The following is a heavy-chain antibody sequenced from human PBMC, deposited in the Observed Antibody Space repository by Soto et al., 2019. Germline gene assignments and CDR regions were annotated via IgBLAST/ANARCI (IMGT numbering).Heavy chain of an antibody. V-gene: IGHV4-31*02. Sequence: SETLSLTWTVSGVTISSGGYYLGWIRKHAGKGLEWIGYIYYSGSTYYNPSLKSRVTISVDTSKNQFSLKLSSVTAADTAVYYCAREYYYDSSGYYLDYWGQGTLVTVSS. J-gene: IGHJ4*02. CDR2: IYYSGST. CDR1: GVTISSGGYY. D-gene: IGHD3-22*01. CDR3: AREYYYDSSGYYLDY.